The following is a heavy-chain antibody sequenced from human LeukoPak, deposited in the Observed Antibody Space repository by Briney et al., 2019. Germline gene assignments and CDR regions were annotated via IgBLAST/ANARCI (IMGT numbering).Heavy chain of an antibody. Sequence: SETLSLTCTVSGGSVRSDSNYWSWIRQPPGKGLEWIGSIYYSKNTYYNPSLKSRVTISADTSKNQFSLTLGSVSATDTAVYYCVSPRGFSYGYFDYWGQGTLVTVSS. D-gene: IGHD5-18*01. CDR2: IYYSKNT. CDR1: GGSVRSDSNY. J-gene: IGHJ4*02. V-gene: IGHV4-39*01. CDR3: VSPRGFSYGYFDY.